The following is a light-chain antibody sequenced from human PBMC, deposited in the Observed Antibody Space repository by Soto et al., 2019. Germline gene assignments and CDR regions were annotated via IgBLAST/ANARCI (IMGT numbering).Light chain of an antibody. CDR3: QSYDSTLSARYV. J-gene: IGLJ1*01. V-gene: IGLV1-40*01. CDR1: SSNIGAGYD. Sequence: QSVLTQPPSVSGAPGQRVTISCTGSSSNIGAGYDVHWYQQRPGTAPKLLIFGNINRPPGVPDRFSVSQSGTSASLAITGLQAEDEGDYSCQSYDSTLSARYVFGTGTKLTVL. CDR2: GNI.